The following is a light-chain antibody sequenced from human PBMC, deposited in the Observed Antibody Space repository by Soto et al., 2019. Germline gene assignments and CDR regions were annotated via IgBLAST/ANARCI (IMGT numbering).Light chain of an antibody. V-gene: IGKV3-15*01. CDR2: GAS. J-gene: IGKJ4*01. CDR1: QSVSSSY. CDR3: QQYNNWPRAT. Sequence: EVVLTQYPGTLSLSAGERATLSCRASQSVSSSYLAWYQQKPGQAPRLLIYGASITATGIPARFSGSGSGTEFNLTISSLQSEDFGVYYCQQYNNWPRATFGGGTKVDIK.